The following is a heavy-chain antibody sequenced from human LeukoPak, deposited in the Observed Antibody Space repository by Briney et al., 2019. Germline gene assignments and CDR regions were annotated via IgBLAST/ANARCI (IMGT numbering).Heavy chain of an antibody. V-gene: IGHV1-46*01. Sequence: ASVKVSCKASGYTFTSYYMNWVRQAPGQGLEWMGIINPSGGSTSYAQKFQGRVTMTRDTSTSTAYMELRSLRSDDTAVYYCAREGWEGEDYWGQGTLVTVSS. J-gene: IGHJ4*02. D-gene: IGHD1-26*01. CDR2: INPSGGST. CDR3: AREGWEGEDY. CDR1: GYTFTSYY.